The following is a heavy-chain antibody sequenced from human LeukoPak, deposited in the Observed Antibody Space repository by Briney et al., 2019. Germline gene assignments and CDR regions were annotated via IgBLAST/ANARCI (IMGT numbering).Heavy chain of an antibody. J-gene: IGHJ5*02. CDR1: GGSISSSNW. V-gene: IGHV4-4*02. CDR2: IYHSGST. Sequence: SETLSLTCAVSGGSISSSNWWSWVRQPPGKGLEWIGEIYHSGSTNYNPSLKSRVTISVDKSKNQFSLKLSSVTAADTAVYYCARAAGFGESKRTFDPWGQGTLVTVSS. CDR3: ARAAGFGESKRTFDP. D-gene: IGHD3-10*01.